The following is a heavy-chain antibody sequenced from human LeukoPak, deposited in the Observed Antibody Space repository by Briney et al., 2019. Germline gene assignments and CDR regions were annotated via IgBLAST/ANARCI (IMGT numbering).Heavy chain of an antibody. CDR2: IYYIGST. CDR1: GGSISSFY. V-gene: IGHV4-59*01. D-gene: IGHD4-17*01. Sequence: SETLSLTCTVSGGSISSFYWSWIRQPPGKGLEWIGYIYYIGSTNYNPSLKSRVTISVDTSKNQFSLKLSSVTAADTAVYYCANGPGNYFDYWGQGTLVTISS. J-gene: IGHJ4*02. CDR3: ANGPGNYFDY.